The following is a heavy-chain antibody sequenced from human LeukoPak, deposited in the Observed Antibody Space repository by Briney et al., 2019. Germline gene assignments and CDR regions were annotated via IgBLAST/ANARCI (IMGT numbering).Heavy chain of an antibody. D-gene: IGHD6-6*01. Sequence: ASVKVSCKASGYTFTGYYMHWVRQAPGQGLEWMGWINPNSGGTNYAQKFQGRVTMTRDTSISTAYMELSRLRSDDTAVYYCARVIVIIAARVGRFDPWGQGTLVTVSS. CDR1: GYTFTGYY. CDR2: INPNSGGT. CDR3: ARVIVIIAARVGRFDP. V-gene: IGHV1-2*02. J-gene: IGHJ5*02.